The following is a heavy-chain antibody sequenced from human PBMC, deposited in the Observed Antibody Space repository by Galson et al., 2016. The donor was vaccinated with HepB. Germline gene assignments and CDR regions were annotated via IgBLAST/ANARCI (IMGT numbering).Heavy chain of an antibody. V-gene: IGHV1-18*01. D-gene: IGHD2-15*01. CDR1: GYSFSSYG. J-gene: IGHJ4*02. CDR3: ARVWYVSGGSCEGAFDN. Sequence: SLRLSCAASGYSFSSYGISWVRQAPGQGLEWMGVIRADGSNTNYADNLQGRVTMTTDTSKTTPYLEMKSLRSEDTAVYYCARVWYVSGGSCEGAFDNWGQGTMVTVSS. CDR2: IRADGSNT.